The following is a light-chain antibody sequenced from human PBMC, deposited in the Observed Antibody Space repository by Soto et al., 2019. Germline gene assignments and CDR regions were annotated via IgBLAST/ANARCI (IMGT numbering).Light chain of an antibody. CDR1: SSNIGSNT. CDR3: AAWDDSLNGWV. J-gene: IGLJ3*02. Sequence: QSVLTQPPSVSGTPGQRVTISCSGSSSNIGSNTVNWYQHLPGTAPKLLIYSNDQRPSGVPDRFSGSKSGGSASLAISGLQSEDEADYYCAAWDDSLNGWVFGGGTKLTVL. V-gene: IGLV1-44*01. CDR2: SND.